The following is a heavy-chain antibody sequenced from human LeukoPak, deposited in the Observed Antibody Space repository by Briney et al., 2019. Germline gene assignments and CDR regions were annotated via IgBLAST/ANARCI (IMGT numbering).Heavy chain of an antibody. CDR2: IYYSGST. CDR3: ARETTYQLLTYYYYYGMDV. J-gene: IGHJ6*02. CDR1: GGSISSYY. D-gene: IGHD2-2*01. Sequence: PSETLSLTCTVSGGSISSYYWSWIRQPPGKGLEWIGYIYYSGSTNYNPSPKSRVTISVDTSKNQFSLKLSSVTAADTAVYYCARETTYQLLTYYYYYGMDVWGQGTTVTVSS. V-gene: IGHV4-59*12.